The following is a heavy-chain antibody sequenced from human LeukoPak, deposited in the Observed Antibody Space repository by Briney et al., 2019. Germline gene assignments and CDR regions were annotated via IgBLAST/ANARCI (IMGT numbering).Heavy chain of an antibody. V-gene: IGHV4-59*01. CDR2: IYYSGTT. D-gene: IGHD3-16*02. CDR1: GGSISNYY. CDR3: ARETYTSGGVIAIDY. Sequence: SETLSLTCTVSGGSISNYYWSWVRQPPGKGLEWIGYIYYSGTTHYNPSLESRVTISVDTSKNQFSLKLTSLTAADTAVYYCARETYTSGGVIAIDYWGQGTRVTVSS. J-gene: IGHJ4*02.